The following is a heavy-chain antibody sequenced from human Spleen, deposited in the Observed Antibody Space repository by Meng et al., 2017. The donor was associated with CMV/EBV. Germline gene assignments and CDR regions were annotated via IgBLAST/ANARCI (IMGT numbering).Heavy chain of an antibody. J-gene: IGHJ2*01. CDR3: ARALSYSNYWYFDL. V-gene: IGHV1-2*02. CDR2: INPNSGDT. D-gene: IGHD4-11*01. CDR1: GYTFTDYY. Sequence: ASVKVSCKASGYTFTDYYMHWVRQAPGQGLEWMGWINPNSGDTNYAQKFQDRVTMPRDTSISTAYMELSRLRSDDTAAYYCARALSYSNYWYFDLWGRGTLVTVSS.